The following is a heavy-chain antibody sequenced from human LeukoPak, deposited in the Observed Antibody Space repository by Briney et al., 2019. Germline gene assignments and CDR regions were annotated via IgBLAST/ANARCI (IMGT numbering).Heavy chain of an antibody. V-gene: IGHV3-23*01. CDR1: GFTFSSYA. D-gene: IGHD6-19*01. J-gene: IGHJ4*02. CDR3: AKGGTIAMAGTTNFDY. Sequence: PGGSLRLSCAASGFTFSSYAMSWVRQAPGKGLEWVSGLSGSGDYTYCADSVKGRFTISRDNSKDTLYLQMNSLRAEDTAVYYCAKGGTIAMAGTTNFDYWGQGILVTVSS. CDR2: LSGSGDYT.